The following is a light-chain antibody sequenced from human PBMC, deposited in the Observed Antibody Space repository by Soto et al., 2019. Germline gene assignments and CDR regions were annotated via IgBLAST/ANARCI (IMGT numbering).Light chain of an antibody. CDR3: QQCDNWPWT. CDR2: GAS. V-gene: IGKV3-15*01. CDR1: QTISGT. Sequence: EIVMTQSPATLSVSPGGRATLSCRASQTISGTLAWYQQKPGQAPRLLIHGASTRAPGFPARFSGSGSGTDFTLTISSLQSEDFAVYYCQQCDNWPWTFGQGTKVDIK. J-gene: IGKJ1*01.